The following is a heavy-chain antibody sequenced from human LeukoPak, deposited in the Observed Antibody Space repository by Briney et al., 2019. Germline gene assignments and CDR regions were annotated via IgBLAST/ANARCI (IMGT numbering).Heavy chain of an antibody. CDR1: GGSFSGYY. D-gene: IGHD3-22*01. V-gene: IGHV4-34*01. Sequence: SETLSLTCAVYGGSFSGYYWSWIRQPPGKGLEWIGEINHSGSTNYNPSLKSRVTISVGTSKNQFSLKLSSVTAADTAVYYCARVGDYYDSSGYYTFDYWGQGTLVTVSS. J-gene: IGHJ4*02. CDR2: INHSGST. CDR3: ARVGDYYDSSGYYTFDY.